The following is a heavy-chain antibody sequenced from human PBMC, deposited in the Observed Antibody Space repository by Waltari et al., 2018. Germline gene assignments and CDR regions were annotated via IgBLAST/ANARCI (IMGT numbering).Heavy chain of an antibody. V-gene: IGHV3-15*01. Sequence: EVQLVESGGGLVKPGGSLRLSCAASGFSFNNTWLRWVRQAPGKGLEWVGRIKSKSDGETTDYSAPVKGRFTISRDDSKTTLYLQMNSLKTEDTAVYFCTALKSWGQGALVIVSS. CDR1: GFSFNNTW. CDR2: IKSKSDGETT. J-gene: IGHJ5*02. CDR3: TALKS.